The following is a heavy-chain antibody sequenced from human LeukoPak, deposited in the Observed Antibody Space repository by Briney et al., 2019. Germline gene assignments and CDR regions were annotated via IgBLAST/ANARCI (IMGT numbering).Heavy chain of an antibody. CDR1: GFTFNDYW. CDR2: IKHDDSEK. V-gene: IGHV3-7*01. CDR3: AREGESSGYYDDY. D-gene: IGHD3-22*01. Sequence: PGGSLRLSCAASGFTFNDYWMSWVRQAPGKGLEWVANIKHDDSEKYYLDSVKGRFSISRDNAKKSLYLQMNSLRAEDTAVYYCAREGESSGYYDDYRGRGTLVTVSS. J-gene: IGHJ4*02.